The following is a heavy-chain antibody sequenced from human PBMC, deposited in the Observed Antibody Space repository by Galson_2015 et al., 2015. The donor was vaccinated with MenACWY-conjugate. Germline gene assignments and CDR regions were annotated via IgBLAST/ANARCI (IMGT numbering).Heavy chain of an antibody. CDR3: ARDRLASYGDYSS. V-gene: IGHV1-18*01. J-gene: IGHJ5*02. CDR2: VRGFDGHT. CDR1: GYIFTSYG. Sequence: QSGAEVKEPGASVQVSCKTSGYIFTSYGISWMRQAPGQGLEWMGWVRGFDGHTDYAQRFQGRLTVTRETSTNTAYMELRSLTSDDTAVYFCARDRLASYGDYSSWGQGTLVTVSS. D-gene: IGHD4-17*01.